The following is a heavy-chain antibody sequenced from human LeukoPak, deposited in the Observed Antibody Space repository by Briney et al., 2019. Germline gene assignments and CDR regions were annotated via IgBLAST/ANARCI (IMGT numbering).Heavy chain of an antibody. CDR1: GFTFSRTG. CDR2: IESDGSNK. V-gene: IGHV3-30*02. Sequence: GGSLRLSCAASGFTFSRTGMHWVRQAPGKGLEWVSFIESDGSNKYYADSVEGRLTISRDNSKNTLYLQMNSLRREDTAVYYCATRIASRELNLFDPWGQGTLVTVSS. J-gene: IGHJ5*02. CDR3: ATRIASRELNLFDP. D-gene: IGHD6-13*01.